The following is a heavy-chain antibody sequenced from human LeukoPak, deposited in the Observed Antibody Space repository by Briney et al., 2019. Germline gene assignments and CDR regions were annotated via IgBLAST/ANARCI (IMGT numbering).Heavy chain of an antibody. D-gene: IGHD6-19*01. CDR3: AKTPIAMATYYFDY. J-gene: IGHJ4*02. CDR1: GFTFSSFG. V-gene: IGHV3-23*01. Sequence: GGSLRLSCAASGFTFSSFGMTWVRQAPGKGLEWVSAINSHGDSTYYADSVKGRFTISRDNSKNTLYLQMNSLRAEDTAVYYCAKTPIAMATYYFDYWGQGTLVTVSS. CDR2: INSHGDST.